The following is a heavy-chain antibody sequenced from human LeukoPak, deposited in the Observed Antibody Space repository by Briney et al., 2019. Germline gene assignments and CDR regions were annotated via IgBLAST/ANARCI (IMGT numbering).Heavy chain of an antibody. CDR1: GYTLTELS. CDR3: ATDRLGAHITMVRGVSDAFDI. CDR2: FDPEDGET. J-gene: IGHJ3*02. V-gene: IGHV1-24*01. D-gene: IGHD3-10*01. Sequence: ASVKVSCKVSGYTLTELSMHWVRQAPGKGLEWMGGFDPEDGETIYAQKFQGRVTMTEDTSTDTAYMELSSLRSEDTAVYYCATDRLGAHITMVRGVSDAFDIWGQGTMVTVSS.